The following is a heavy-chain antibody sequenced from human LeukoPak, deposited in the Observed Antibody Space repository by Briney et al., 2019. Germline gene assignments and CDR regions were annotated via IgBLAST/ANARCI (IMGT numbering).Heavy chain of an antibody. CDR2: IYSGGST. Sequence: GGSLRLSCAASGFTVSSNYMSWVRQAPGKGLEWVSVIYSGGSTYYADSVKGRFTISRDNAKNTLYLQMNSLRAEDTAVYYCARDGQYEAIDYWGQGTLVTVSS. CDR3: ARDGQYEAIDY. J-gene: IGHJ4*02. CDR1: GFTVSSNY. D-gene: IGHD3-3*01. V-gene: IGHV3-53*01.